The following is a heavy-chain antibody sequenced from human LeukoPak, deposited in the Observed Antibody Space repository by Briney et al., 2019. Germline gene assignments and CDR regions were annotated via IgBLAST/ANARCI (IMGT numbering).Heavy chain of an antibody. CDR2: ISGSGGST. J-gene: IGHJ4*02. CDR3: AKEFFDSQQLVPYFNY. V-gene: IGHV3-23*01. D-gene: IGHD6-13*01. Sequence: GGSLRLSCAASGFTFSSYAMSWVRQAPGKGLEWVSAISGSGGSTYYADSVKGRFTISRDKSKNTLYLQMNSLRAEDTAIYYCAKEFFDSQQLVPYFNYWGQGTLVTVSS. CDR1: GFTFSSYA.